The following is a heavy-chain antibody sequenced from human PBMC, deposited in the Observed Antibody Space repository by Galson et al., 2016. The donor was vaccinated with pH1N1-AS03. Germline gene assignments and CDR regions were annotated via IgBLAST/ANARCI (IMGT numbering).Heavy chain of an antibody. J-gene: IGHJ4*02. D-gene: IGHD3-16*01. CDR2: IYGGGDT. CDR3: AREPWGSTQGEY. CDR1: GFTINNNY. Sequence: SLRLSCAASGFTINNNYMSWVRQAPGKELEWVSVIYGGGDTFYADSVKGRFTISRDNSKNTVYLQMNSLRVEDTAVYYCAREPWGSTQGEYWGQGTLVTVSS. V-gene: IGHV3-53*01.